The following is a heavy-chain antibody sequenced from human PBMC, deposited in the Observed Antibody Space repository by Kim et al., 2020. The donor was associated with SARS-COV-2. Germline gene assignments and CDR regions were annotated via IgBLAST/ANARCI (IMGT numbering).Heavy chain of an antibody. D-gene: IGHD5-18*01. CDR2: IYYSGST. Sequence: SETLSLTCTVSGGSISSSSYYWGWIRQPPGKGLEWIGSIYYSGSTYYNPSLKSRVTISVDTSKNQFSLKLSSVTAADTAVYYCARHDSPWIQLWFTSFDYWGQGTLVTVSS. CDR3: ARHDSPWIQLWFTSFDY. V-gene: IGHV4-39*01. CDR1: GGSISSSSYY. J-gene: IGHJ4*02.